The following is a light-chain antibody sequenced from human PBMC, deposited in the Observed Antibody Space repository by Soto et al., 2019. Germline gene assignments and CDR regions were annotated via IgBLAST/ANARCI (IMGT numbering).Light chain of an antibody. J-gene: IGLJ1*01. CDR2: EVN. CDR1: TSDAGNSKF. CDR3: SSYAGSSNV. Sequence: QSVLTQPASVSGSPGQSITISCTGTTSDAGNSKFVSWYQQHPDKAPRLIIYEVNNRPSGVSDRFSGSKSGNTASLTISGLQTEDEADYYCSSYAGSSNVFGTGTKVTVL. V-gene: IGLV2-14*01.